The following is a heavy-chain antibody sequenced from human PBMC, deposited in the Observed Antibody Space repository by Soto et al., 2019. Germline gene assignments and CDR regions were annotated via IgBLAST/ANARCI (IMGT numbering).Heavy chain of an antibody. CDR1: GGSISSGGYS. J-gene: IGHJ4*02. CDR2: IYYSGNT. Sequence: QVQLQESGPGLVKPSQTLSLTCAVSGGSISSGGYSWSWIRQHPGKGLEWLGYIYYSGNTHYNASLKRRVTISMDTSTNQPSLKLSSATAADTAAYYWARVFFGSANCTTFVYWCQGTRVTVS. V-gene: IGHV4-31*11. D-gene: IGHD3-3*01. CDR3: ARVFFGSANCTTFVY.